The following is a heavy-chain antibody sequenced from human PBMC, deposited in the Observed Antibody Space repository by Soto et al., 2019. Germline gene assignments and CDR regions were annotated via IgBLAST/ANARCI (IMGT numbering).Heavy chain of an antibody. V-gene: IGHV3-23*01. CDR1: GFTFTDYA. CDR2: IDASGGYT. Sequence: PGGSPRLSCAASGFTFTDYAMSWVRQAPGKGLEWVSPIDASGGYTYYADSVKGRFTISRDNSRNTLYLQMNSLRAEDTAVYYCAKDPTAGPPYYIDYWGQGSLVTVSS. J-gene: IGHJ4*02. D-gene: IGHD6-13*01. CDR3: AKDPTAGPPYYIDY.